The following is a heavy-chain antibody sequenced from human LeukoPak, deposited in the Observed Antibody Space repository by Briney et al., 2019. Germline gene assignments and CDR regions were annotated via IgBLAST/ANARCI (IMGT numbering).Heavy chain of an antibody. Sequence: ASVKVSCKASGYTFSSYAMHWVRQAPGQGLEWVGWSNTNTGNPTYAQDFTGRFVFSLDTSVTTTYLQISSLKAEDTAVYYCAREPRYCSTTSCYPTGWFDPWGQGTQVTVSS. D-gene: IGHD2-2*01. CDR1: GYTFSSYA. J-gene: IGHJ5*02. CDR2: SNTNTGNP. V-gene: IGHV7-4-1*02. CDR3: AREPRYCSTTSCYPTGWFDP.